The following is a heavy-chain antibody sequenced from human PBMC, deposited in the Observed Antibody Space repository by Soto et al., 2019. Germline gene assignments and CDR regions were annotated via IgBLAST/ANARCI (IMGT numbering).Heavy chain of an antibody. D-gene: IGHD3-10*01. J-gene: IGHJ4*02. Sequence: PGGSLRLSSAASGFTFSSYSMSWIRHAPGKGREWVSGFRTSGDGGTTYYADAVKGRFTISRDNSKNTLFLQMNSLRAEDTAIYYCAKKVNSGSGSQYFDYWGQGTLVTVCS. V-gene: IGHV3-23*01. CDR1: GFTFSSYS. CDR2: FRTSGDGGTT. CDR3: AKKVNSGSGSQYFDY.